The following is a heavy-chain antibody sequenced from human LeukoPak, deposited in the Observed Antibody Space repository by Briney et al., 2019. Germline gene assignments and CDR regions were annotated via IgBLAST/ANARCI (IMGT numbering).Heavy chain of an antibody. V-gene: IGHV4-39*01. CDR3: ARHELVDTAMAPVPATCDY. D-gene: IGHD5-18*01. Sequence: PSETLSLTCTVSGGSISSGSYYWGWIRQPPGKGLEWIGSIYYSGSTYYNPSLKSRVTISVDTSKNQFSLKLSSVTAADTAVYYCARHELVDTAMAPVPATCDYWGQGTLVTVSS. J-gene: IGHJ4*02. CDR2: IYYSGST. CDR1: GGSISSGSYY.